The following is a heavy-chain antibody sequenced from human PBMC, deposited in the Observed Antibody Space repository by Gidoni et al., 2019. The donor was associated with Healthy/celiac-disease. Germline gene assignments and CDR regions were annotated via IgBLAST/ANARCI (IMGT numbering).Heavy chain of an antibody. V-gene: IGHV4-31*03. J-gene: IGHJ4*02. CDR3: ARGSGSYYRNYFDY. D-gene: IGHD1-26*01. CDR1: GGSISSGGYY. Sequence: QVQLQESGPGLVKPSQTLSPTCTVSGGSISSGGYYWSWIRQHPGKGLEWIGYIYYSGSPYYNPSLKSRVTISVDTSKNQFSLKLSSVTAADTAVYYCARGSGSYYRNYFDYWGQGTLVTVSS. CDR2: IYYSGSP.